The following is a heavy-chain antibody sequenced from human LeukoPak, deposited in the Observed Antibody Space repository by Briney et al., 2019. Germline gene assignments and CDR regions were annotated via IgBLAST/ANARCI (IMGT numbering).Heavy chain of an antibody. Sequence: PGRSLRLSCAASGFTFSSYGMHWVRQAPGKGLEWVAVISYDGSNKYYADSVKGRFTISRDNSKNTLYLQMNSLRAEDTAVYYCAKDRSMVRGVPPGGMDVWGKGTTVTASS. J-gene: IGHJ6*04. CDR2: ISYDGSNK. D-gene: IGHD3-10*01. CDR3: AKDRSMVRGVPPGGMDV. CDR1: GFTFSSYG. V-gene: IGHV3-30*18.